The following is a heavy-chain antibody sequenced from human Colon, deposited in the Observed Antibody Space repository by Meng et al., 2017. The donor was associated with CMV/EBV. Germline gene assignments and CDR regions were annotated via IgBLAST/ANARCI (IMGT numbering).Heavy chain of an antibody. CDR1: GDSISSQFYY. CDR2: VYYSGST. Sequence: SETLSLTCTVSGDSISSQFYYWDWMCQPPGQGLEWIGSVYYSGSTFYNPSLTSRVSISVDTSKNQFSLKLTSVTAADTAVYFCARRTTDGHDSVRAFDIWGQGTMVTVSS. V-gene: IGHV4-39*07. J-gene: IGHJ3*02. CDR3: ARRTTDGHDSVRAFDI. D-gene: IGHD4-17*01.